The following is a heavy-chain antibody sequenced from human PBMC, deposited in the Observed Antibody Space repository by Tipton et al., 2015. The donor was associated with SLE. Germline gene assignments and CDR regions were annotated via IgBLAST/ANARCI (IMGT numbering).Heavy chain of an antibody. Sequence: LRLSCTVSGGSIGSHYWSWIRQPPGKGLEWIGYISYSETTNYNPSLKSRVTISVDTSKNRFSLKLRSVTAADTAVYYCAGAWQGYCSGGTCYVLDYWGQGTLVTVSS. CDR2: ISYSETT. J-gene: IGHJ4*02. CDR3: AGAWQGYCSGGTCYVLDY. V-gene: IGHV4-59*11. CDR1: GGSIGSHY. D-gene: IGHD2-15*01.